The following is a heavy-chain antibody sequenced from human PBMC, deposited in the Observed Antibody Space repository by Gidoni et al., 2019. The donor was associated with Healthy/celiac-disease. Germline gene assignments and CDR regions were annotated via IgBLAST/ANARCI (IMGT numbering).Heavy chain of an antibody. V-gene: IGHV1-2*02. CDR3: ARGKYSSSSKEAGGADY. CDR1: GYTFTGYY. J-gene: IGHJ4*02. D-gene: IGHD6-6*01. CDR2: INPNSGGT. Sequence: QVQQVPSGAAVKKPGASVTVSCKASGYTFTGYYMHWVRQAPGQGLEWMGWINPNSGGTNYAQNFQGRVTMTRDTSINTAYMELSRLISDDMAVYYCARGKYSSSSKEAGGADYWGQGTLVTVSS.